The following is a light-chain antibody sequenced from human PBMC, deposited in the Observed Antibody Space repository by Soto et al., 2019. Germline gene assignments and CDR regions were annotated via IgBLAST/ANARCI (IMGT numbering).Light chain of an antibody. V-gene: IGKV3-20*01. J-gene: IGKJ5*01. CDR3: QQYGTSVPIT. CDR1: QSVSSSY. Sequence: EIVLTQSPGTLSLSPGERATLSCRASQSVSSSYLAWYQQKPGQAPRLLIYGASSRATGIPDRFSGSGSGTDFTLTISRLEPEDFAVYYCQQYGTSVPITFGQGKRLEIK. CDR2: GAS.